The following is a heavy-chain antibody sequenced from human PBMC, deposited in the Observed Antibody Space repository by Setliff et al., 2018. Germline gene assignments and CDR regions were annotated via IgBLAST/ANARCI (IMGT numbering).Heavy chain of an antibody. CDR3: ARDHKWELPGYKSGMDV. J-gene: IGHJ6*02. D-gene: IGHD1-26*01. V-gene: IGHV1-18*01. CDR1: RYSLGNQC. CDR2: ISAYNIKT. Sequence: ASEKVSRKASRYSLGNQCMSWVRQAPGQGLEWMGWISAYNIKTNYAKKFQGRVTMTTDTSANIAYMELRSLRSDDTAVYFCARDHKWELPGYKSGMDVWGQGTTVTVSS.